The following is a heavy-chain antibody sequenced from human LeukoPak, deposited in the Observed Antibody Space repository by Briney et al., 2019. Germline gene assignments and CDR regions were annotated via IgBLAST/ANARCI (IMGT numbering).Heavy chain of an antibody. D-gene: IGHD3-22*01. CDR3: AAQNSSGYFNFDY. CDR2: IYTSGST. J-gene: IGHJ4*02. V-gene: IGHV4-61*02. CDR1: GGSISSGSYY. Sequence: SQTLSLTCTVSGGSISSGSYYWSWIRQPAGKGLEWIGRIYTSGSTNYNPSLKIRVPISVYTSKNQFSLKLSSVTAADTAVYYCAAQNSSGYFNFDYWGQGTLVTVSS.